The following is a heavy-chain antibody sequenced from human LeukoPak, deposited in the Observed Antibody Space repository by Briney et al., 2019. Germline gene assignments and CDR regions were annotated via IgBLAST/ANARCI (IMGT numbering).Heavy chain of an antibody. CDR2: INPSAGST. J-gene: IGHJ4*02. Sequence: ASVKVSCKASGGTLSSYAISWVRQAPGQGLEWMGIINPSAGSTSSAQKFQDRLTVTRDTSTSTVHMELSSLRSEDTAVYYCARDSSSSAVDYWGQGTLVTVSS. CDR3: ARDSSSSAVDY. CDR1: GGTLSSYA. V-gene: IGHV1-46*01. D-gene: IGHD6-6*01.